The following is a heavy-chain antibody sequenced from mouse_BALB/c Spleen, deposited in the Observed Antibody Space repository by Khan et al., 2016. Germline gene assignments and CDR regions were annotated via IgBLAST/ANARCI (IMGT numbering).Heavy chain of an antibody. CDR3: ARRYYRYDDALDY. J-gene: IGHJ4*01. V-gene: IGHV3-2*02. CDR2: ISYSGST. CDR1: GYSITSDYA. Sequence: EVQLQESGPGLVKPSQSLSLTCTVTGYSITSDYAWNWIRQFPGNKLEWMGYISYSGSTNYNPSLKSRISITRDTSKNQFFLQLNSVTTEDTATSYSARRYYRYDDALDYWGQGTSVTVSS. D-gene: IGHD2-14*01.